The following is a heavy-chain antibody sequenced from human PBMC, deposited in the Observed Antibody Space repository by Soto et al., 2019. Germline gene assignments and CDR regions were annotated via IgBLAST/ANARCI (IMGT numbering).Heavy chain of an antibody. CDR2: IFYSGGT. J-gene: IGHJ4*02. CDR1: GGSISSGGYS. V-gene: IGHV4-30-2*03. Sequence: PSETLSLTCAVSGGSISSGGYSWSWIRQPPGKGLVWIGTIFYSGGTFYTPSLKSRVTMSVDTSNNQFSLKLSSVTAADTAVYYCARLWAGNRPPDYWGQGTLVTVSS. D-gene: IGHD3-10*01. CDR3: ARLWAGNRPPDY.